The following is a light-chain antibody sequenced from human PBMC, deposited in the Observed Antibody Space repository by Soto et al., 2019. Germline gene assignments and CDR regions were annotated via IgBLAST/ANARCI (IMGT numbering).Light chain of an antibody. CDR2: DAS. CDR1: QSIKSW. CDR3: QHYDAYPYT. V-gene: IGKV1-5*01. J-gene: IGKJ2*01. Sequence: DIQMTQSPSTLSASVGDRVTITCRASQSIKSWLAWYQQKPGKAPKLLTYDASSWESGVPSRFSGRGSVTEFTLTISSLQPDDFASYYCQHYDAYPYTFGQGTKREIK.